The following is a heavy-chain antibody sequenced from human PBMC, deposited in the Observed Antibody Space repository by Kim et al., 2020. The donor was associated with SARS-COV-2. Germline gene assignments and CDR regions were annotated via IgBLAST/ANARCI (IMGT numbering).Heavy chain of an antibody. CDR1: GFAFEDHA. CDR3: VTDRLLGVTSYYFDA. J-gene: IGHJ3*01. D-gene: IGHD3-3*01. V-gene: IGHV3-9*01. CDR2: ISWNGDTI. Sequence: GGSLRLSCAASGFAFEDHAMHWVRQAPGKGLEWVSGISWNGDTIDYADSVKDRFTVSRDNAENSVYLHMSSPGPEDTALYFCVTDRLLGVTSYYFDAWG.